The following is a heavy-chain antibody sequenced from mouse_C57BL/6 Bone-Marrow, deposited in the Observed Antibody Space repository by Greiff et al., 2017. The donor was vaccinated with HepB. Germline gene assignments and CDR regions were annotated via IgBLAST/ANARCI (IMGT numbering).Heavy chain of an antibody. CDR3: TTGRKEFAY. Sequence: EVKLMESGAELVRPGASVKLSCTASGFNIKDDYMHWVKQRPEQGLEWIGWIDPENGDTEYASKFQGKATITADTSSNTAYLQLSSLTSEDTAVYYCTTGRKEFAYWGQGTLVTVSA. CDR2: IDPENGDT. CDR1: GFNIKDDY. J-gene: IGHJ3*01. V-gene: IGHV14-4*01.